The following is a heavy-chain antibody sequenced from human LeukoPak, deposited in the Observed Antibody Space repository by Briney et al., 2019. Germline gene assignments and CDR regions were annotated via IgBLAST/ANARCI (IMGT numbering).Heavy chain of an antibody. Sequence: ASVKVSCKASGYTFTSYDINWVRQATGQGLERMGRMNPNSGNTGYAQKFQGRVTMTRNTSISTAYMELSSLRSEDTAVYYCARGRRLRGWYPNNWFNPWGQGTLVTVSS. CDR1: GYTFTSYD. CDR3: ARGRRLRGWYPNNWFNP. V-gene: IGHV1-8*01. J-gene: IGHJ5*02. D-gene: IGHD6-19*01. CDR2: MNPNSGNT.